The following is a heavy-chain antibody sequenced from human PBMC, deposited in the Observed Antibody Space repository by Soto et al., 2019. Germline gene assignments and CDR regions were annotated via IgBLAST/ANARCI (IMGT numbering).Heavy chain of an antibody. CDR3: AKDLADFWSGYYSDY. CDR1: GFAFSSDA. Sequence: GGSLRLSCAGSGFAFSSDAMSWVRQAPGKGLEWVSAISGSGGSTYYADSVKGRFTISRDNSKNTLYLQMNSLRAEDTAVYYCAKDLADFWSGYYSDYWGQGTLVTVSS. CDR2: ISGSGGST. J-gene: IGHJ4*02. D-gene: IGHD3-3*01. V-gene: IGHV3-23*01.